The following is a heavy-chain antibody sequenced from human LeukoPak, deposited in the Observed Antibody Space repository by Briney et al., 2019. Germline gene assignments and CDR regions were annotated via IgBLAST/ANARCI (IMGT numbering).Heavy chain of an antibody. J-gene: IGHJ4*02. CDR1: GFTFSSYA. CDR3: ARFPCSGGSCYGEGFDY. Sequence: GRSLRLSCAASGFTFSSYAMHWVRQAPGKGLEWVAFISYDGSNKYYADSVKGRFTISRDNSKNTLYLQVNSLRAEDTAVYYCARFPCSGGSCYGEGFDYWGQGTLVTVSS. V-gene: IGHV3-30-3*01. D-gene: IGHD2-15*01. CDR2: ISYDGSNK.